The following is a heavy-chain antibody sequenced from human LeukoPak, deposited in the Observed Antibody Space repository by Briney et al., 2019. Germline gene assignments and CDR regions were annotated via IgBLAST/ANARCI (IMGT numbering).Heavy chain of an antibody. CDR2: IRPTGSV. CDR3: ARGGAARLHFQN. Sequence: SETLSLTCAVYGASLSGHYWAWIRQPPGKRLEWIGEIRPTGSVHYNPSLQSRVTISVDTSKNQFSLNLNSVTAADTAAYYCARGGAARLHFQNWGQGTLVTVSS. V-gene: IGHV4-34*01. CDR1: GASLSGHY. D-gene: IGHD6-6*01. J-gene: IGHJ1*01.